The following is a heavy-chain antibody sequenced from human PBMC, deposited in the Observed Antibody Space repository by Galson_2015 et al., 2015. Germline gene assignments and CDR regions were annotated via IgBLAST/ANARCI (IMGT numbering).Heavy chain of an antibody. CDR2: IDPSDSYT. D-gene: IGHD4-17*01. V-gene: IGHV5-10-1*01. Sequence: QSGAEVKKPGESLRISCKGSGYSFTSYWISWVRQMPGKGLEWMGRIDPSDSYTNYSPSFQGHVTISADKSISTAYLQWSSLKASDTAMYYCARPLSAYGDYDAFDIWGQGTMVTVSS. CDR1: GYSFTSYW. CDR3: ARPLSAYGDYDAFDI. J-gene: IGHJ3*02.